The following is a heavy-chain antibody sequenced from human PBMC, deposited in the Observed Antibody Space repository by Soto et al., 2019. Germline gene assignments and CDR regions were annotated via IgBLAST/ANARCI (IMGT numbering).Heavy chain of an antibody. J-gene: IGHJ5*02. CDR1: GGSISSSNW. D-gene: IGHD6-13*01. V-gene: IGHV4-4*02. CDR2: IYHSGST. CDR3: ARLDNSIAAAGTNWFDP. Sequence: QVQLQESGPGLVKPSGTLSLTCAVSGGSISSSNWWSWVRQPPGKGLEWIGEIYHSGSTNYNPSLKSRVTISVDKSKNQFSLKLSSVTAAATAVYYCARLDNSIAAAGTNWFDPWGQGTLVTVSS.